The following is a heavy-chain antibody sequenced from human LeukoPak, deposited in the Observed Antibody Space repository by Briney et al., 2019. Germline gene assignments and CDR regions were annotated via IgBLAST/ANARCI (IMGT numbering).Heavy chain of an antibody. Sequence: ASVKDSCKTSGYTFTSYYIHWVRQAPGQGLEWMGIINPSGGSTTYAQKFQGRVTMTRDTSTSTLYMELSSLKSEDAAVYYCARVGSGMDVWGQGTTVTVSS. V-gene: IGHV1-46*01. J-gene: IGHJ6*02. CDR3: ARVGSGMDV. CDR1: GYTFTSYY. CDR2: INPSGGST.